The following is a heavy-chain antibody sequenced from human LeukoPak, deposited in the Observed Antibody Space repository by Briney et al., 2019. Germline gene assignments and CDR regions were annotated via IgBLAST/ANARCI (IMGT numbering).Heavy chain of an antibody. Sequence: GGSLRLSCAASGFTLSRHGMHWARQAPGRGLEWLAVVSDNGGLKYYSDSVKGRFTVSRDNSKSTLNLQMNSLRGDDTAVYYCARDRWFRSVDTAMVPSFDYWGQGTLVTVS. V-gene: IGHV3-30*03. CDR2: VSDNGGLK. CDR3: ARDRWFRSVDTAMVPSFDY. CDR1: GFTLSRHG. J-gene: IGHJ4*02. D-gene: IGHD5-18*01.